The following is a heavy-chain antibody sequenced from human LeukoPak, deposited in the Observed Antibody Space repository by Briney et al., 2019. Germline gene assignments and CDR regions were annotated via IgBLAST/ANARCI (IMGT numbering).Heavy chain of an antibody. J-gene: IGHJ4*02. CDR3: ARGDSSSWYSYFDY. V-gene: IGHV4-4*02. Sequence: SGTLSLTCAVSGGSISSSNWWSWVRQPPGEGLEWIGEIYHSESTNYNPSLKSRVTISVDKSKNQFSLKLSSVTAADTAVYYYARGDSSSWYSYFDYWGQGTLVTVSS. CDR1: GGSISSSNW. CDR2: IYHSEST. D-gene: IGHD6-13*01.